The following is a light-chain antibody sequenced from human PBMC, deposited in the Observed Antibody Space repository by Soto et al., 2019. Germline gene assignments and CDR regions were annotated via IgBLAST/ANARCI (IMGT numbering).Light chain of an antibody. CDR2: EVS. J-gene: IGLJ3*02. CDR1: SSDVGSYNC. CDR3: SSYTSSSTLV. Sequence: QSALTQPPSVSGSPGQSVTISCTGTSSDVGSYNCVSWYQQPPGTAPKLMIYEVSNRPSGVPDRFSGSKSGNTASLTISGLQAEDEADYYCSSYTSSSTLVFGGGTKLTVL. V-gene: IGLV2-18*02.